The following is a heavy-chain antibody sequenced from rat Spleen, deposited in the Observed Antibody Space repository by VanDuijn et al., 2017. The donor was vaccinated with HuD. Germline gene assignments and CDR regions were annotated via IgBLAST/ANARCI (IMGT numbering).Heavy chain of an antibody. CDR2: ISYDGSST. V-gene: IGHV5-29*01. D-gene: IGHD1-4*01. CDR1: GFTFSDFY. J-gene: IGHJ2*01. CDR3: ARGPGFDY. Sequence: EVLLVESGGGLVQPGRSLKLSCAASGFTFSDFYMAWVRQAPMKGLEWVATISYDGSSTYYRDSVKGRFTISRDDTENTLYLQMDSLRSEDTATYFCARGPGFDYWGQGVMVTVSS.